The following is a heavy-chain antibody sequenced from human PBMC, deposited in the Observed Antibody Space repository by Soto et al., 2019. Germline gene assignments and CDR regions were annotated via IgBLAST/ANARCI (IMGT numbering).Heavy chain of an antibody. CDR1: GYIFPSYS. CDR2: INGGNGKT. Sequence: QVQLVQSGAEVKKPGASVKVACKASGYIFPSYSMHWVRQAPGQRLEWMGWINGGNGKTKYSQKFQGRVTMTRDTSASTAYMELSSLRSEDTAVYYCARDPGYCMGGSCYFLGYNSSYYGMDVWGQGTTVTVSS. CDR3: ARDPGYCMGGSCYFLGYNSSYYGMDV. D-gene: IGHD2-15*01. V-gene: IGHV1-3*01. J-gene: IGHJ6*02.